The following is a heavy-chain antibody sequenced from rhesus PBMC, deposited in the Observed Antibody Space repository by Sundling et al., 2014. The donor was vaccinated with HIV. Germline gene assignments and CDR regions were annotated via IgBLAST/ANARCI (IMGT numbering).Heavy chain of an antibody. CDR2: IIPLVGIT. CDR3: ARVPYYEDDYSYYYTGSDY. Sequence: QVQLVQSGAEVKKPGASVKVSCKASGFTFGSYAINWVRQAPGQGLEWMGVIIPLVGITNYAEKFQGRVTITADTSTSTAYMELSSLRSEDTAVYYCARVPYYEDDYSYYYTGSDYWGQGVLVTVSS. V-gene: IGHV1-198*02. CDR1: GFTFGSYA. D-gene: IGHD3-9*01. J-gene: IGHJ4*01.